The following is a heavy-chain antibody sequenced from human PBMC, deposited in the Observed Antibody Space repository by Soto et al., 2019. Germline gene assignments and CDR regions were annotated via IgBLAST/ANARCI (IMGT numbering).Heavy chain of an antibody. V-gene: IGHV1-3*01. CDR1: GYTFTSYA. CDR3: ARGGSSGWPFDY. D-gene: IGHD6-19*01. J-gene: IGHJ4*02. Sequence: ASVKVSCKASGYTFTSYAIHWVRQAPGQRLEWMGWINAGNGNTKYSQKFQGRVTITRDTSASTAYMELSSLRSEDTAVYHCARGGSSGWPFDYWGQGTLVTVSS. CDR2: INAGNGNT.